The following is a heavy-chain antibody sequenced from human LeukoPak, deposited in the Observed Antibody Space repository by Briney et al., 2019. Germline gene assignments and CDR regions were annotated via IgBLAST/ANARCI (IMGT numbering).Heavy chain of an antibody. Sequence: PSETLSLTCAVYGGSFGGYYWSWIRQPPGKGLEWIGEINHSGSTNYNPSLKSRVTISVDTSKNQFSLKLSSVTAADTAVYYCARGLFFYYGSGSYYSPVDYWGQGTLVTVSS. CDR1: GGSFGGYY. D-gene: IGHD3-10*01. CDR3: ARGLFFYYGSGSYYSPVDY. CDR2: INHSGST. V-gene: IGHV4-34*01. J-gene: IGHJ4*02.